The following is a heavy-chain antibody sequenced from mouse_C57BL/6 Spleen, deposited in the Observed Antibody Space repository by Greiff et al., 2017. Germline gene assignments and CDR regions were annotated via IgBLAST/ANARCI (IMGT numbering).Heavy chain of an antibody. CDR1: GYAFSSSW. CDR3: AREDDWNYFDY. V-gene: IGHV1-82*01. D-gene: IGHD2-12*01. J-gene: IGHJ2*01. Sequence: VQLQESGPELVKPGASVKISCKASGYAFSSSWMNWVKQRPGKGLEWIGRIYPGDGDTNYNGKFKGKATLTADKSSSTAYMQLSSLTSEDSAVYFCAREDDWNYFDYWGQGTTLTVSS. CDR2: IYPGDGDT.